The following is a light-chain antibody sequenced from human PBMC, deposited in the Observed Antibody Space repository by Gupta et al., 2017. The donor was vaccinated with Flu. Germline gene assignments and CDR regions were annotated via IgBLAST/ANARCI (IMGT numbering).Light chain of an antibody. J-gene: IGLJ3*02. CDR1: YFTIGRNY. V-gene: IGLV1-51*02. CDR3: SAWDSSLSPWV. CDR2: EDN. Sequence: KLAISCSGSYFTIGRNYVSWYQQFPGTAPKLLIYEDNKRPSGIPERFSGSKSGTSATLVITGIQPGDEADYFCSAWDSSLSPWVFGGGTKLTVV.